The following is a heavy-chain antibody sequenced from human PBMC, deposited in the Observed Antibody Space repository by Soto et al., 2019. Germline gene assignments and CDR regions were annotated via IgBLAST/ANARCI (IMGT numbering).Heavy chain of an antibody. D-gene: IGHD2-21*02. CDR2: IYYSGSP. V-gene: IGHV4-30-4*01. CDR3: ARAKQAYCGGDCYSPYFDY. Sequence: QVQLQESGPGLVKPSQTLSLTCTVSGGSISSGDYYWSWIRQPPGKGLEWSGYIYYSGSPYYNPCPCCHPSLTSRVTISLDTSKNQFSLKLSSVTAADTAVYYCARAKQAYCGGDCYSPYFDYWGQGTLVTVSS. CDR1: GGSISSGDYY. J-gene: IGHJ4*02.